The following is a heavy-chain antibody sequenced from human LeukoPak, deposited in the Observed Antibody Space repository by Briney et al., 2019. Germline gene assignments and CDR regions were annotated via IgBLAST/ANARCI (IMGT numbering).Heavy chain of an antibody. D-gene: IGHD3-10*01. CDR3: ARDRYYGSGSYYRYFGY. CDR2: IYYSGST. V-gene: IGHV4-59*01. J-gene: IGHJ4*02. Sequence: SETLSLTCTVSGGSISSYFWSWIRQRPGKGLEWIGYIYYSGSTNYNPSLKSRVTISVDTSKNQFSLKLSSVTAEDTAVYYCARDRYYGSGSYYRYFGYWGQGTLVTVSS. CDR1: GGSISSYF.